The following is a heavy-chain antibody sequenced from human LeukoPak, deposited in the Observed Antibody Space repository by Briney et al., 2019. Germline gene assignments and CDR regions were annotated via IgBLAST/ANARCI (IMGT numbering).Heavy chain of an antibody. Sequence: GGSLRLSCAASGFTFDDYAIHWVRQAPGKGLEWVSGISWNSGSIGYADSVKGRFTISRDNAKNSLYLQMNSLRAEDTVLYYCAKGGAVVVPAALDYWGQGTLVTVSS. CDR1: GFTFDDYA. V-gene: IGHV3-9*01. D-gene: IGHD2-2*01. CDR3: AKGGAVVVPAALDY. J-gene: IGHJ4*02. CDR2: ISWNSGSI.